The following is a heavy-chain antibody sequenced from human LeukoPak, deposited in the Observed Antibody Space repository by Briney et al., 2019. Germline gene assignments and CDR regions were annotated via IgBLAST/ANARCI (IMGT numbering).Heavy chain of an antibody. CDR2: IYHSGNT. J-gene: IGHJ4*02. CDR1: GYSISTSYY. Sequence: SETLTLTCTVSGYSISTSYYWGWIRQPPGKGLEWIGSIYHSGNTYYNPSLKSRVTISVDTSKNQFSLKLNSVTAADTAVYYCARAGYGDSDFDYWGQGTLVTVSS. D-gene: IGHD4-17*01. CDR3: ARAGYGDSDFDY. V-gene: IGHV4-38-2*02.